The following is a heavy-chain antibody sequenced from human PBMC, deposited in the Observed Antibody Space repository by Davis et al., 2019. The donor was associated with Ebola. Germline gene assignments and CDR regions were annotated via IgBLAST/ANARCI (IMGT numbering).Heavy chain of an antibody. D-gene: IGHD5/OR15-5a*01. CDR2: ISYDGSNK. J-gene: IGHJ4*02. Sequence: GESLKISCAASGFTFSSYGMHWVRQAPGKGLEWVAIISYDGSNKYYADSVQGRFTISRDNSKNTLYLQMTSLRVEDTAVYYCARGSTLALYYFDYWGQGTLVTVSS. CDR1: GFTFSSYG. CDR3: ARGSTLALYYFDY. V-gene: IGHV3-30*03.